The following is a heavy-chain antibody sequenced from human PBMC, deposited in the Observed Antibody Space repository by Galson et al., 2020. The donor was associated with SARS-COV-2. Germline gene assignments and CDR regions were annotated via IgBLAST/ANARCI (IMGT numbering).Heavy chain of an antibody. V-gene: IGHV1-46*01. CDR2: INPSGGGT. Sequence: ASVKVSCKASGSTITSYYLHWVRQAPGQGLEWMGIINPSGGGTTYAQKFQGRVTMTRDTSTRTVYMERSSLRTEDTAVYYCARDSQGGNDYNYLLFWGQGTLVTVSS. CDR1: GSTITSYY. CDR3: ARDSQGGNDYNYLLF. D-gene: IGHD4-4*01. J-gene: IGHJ4*02.